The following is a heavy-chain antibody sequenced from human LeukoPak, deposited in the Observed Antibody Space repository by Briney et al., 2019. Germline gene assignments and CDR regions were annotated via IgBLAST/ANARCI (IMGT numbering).Heavy chain of an antibody. J-gene: IGHJ4*02. V-gene: IGHV5-51*01. CDR2: IYPGDSDS. Sequence: GASPKIPCKGSGYSFTSYWNGWVRQRPGKGMEWMGIIYPGDSDSRYCPPFQGQVTISADKSISPAYLQWSSLKASDTAMYYCARRPHCSGGSCYSPFDYWGQGTLVTVSS. CDR1: GYSFTSYW. D-gene: IGHD2-15*01. CDR3: ARRPHCSGGSCYSPFDY.